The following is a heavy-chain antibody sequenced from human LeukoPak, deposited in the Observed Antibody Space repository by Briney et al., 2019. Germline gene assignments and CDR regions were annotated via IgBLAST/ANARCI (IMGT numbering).Heavy chain of an antibody. D-gene: IGHD2-15*01. CDR1: GYTFTSYG. CDR3: ARMGYCSGGSCYDLDY. V-gene: IGHV1-18*01. Sequence: ASVKVSCKASGYTFTSYGISWVRQAPGQGLEWMGWISAYNGNTNYAQKLQGRVTMTRNTSISTAYMELSSLRSEDTAVYYCARMGYCSGGSCYDLDYWGQGTLVTVSS. J-gene: IGHJ4*02. CDR2: ISAYNGNT.